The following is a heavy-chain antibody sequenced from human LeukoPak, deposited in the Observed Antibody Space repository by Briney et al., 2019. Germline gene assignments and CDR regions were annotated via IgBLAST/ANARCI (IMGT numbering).Heavy chain of an antibody. CDR1: GYTFTSYY. CDR2: INPSSGST. D-gene: IGHD3-3*01. V-gene: IGHV1-46*01. Sequence: ASVKGSCKACGYTFTSYYMHWVRQAPGQGLEWMGMINPSSGSTSYAQKFQGRVTMTRDTSTSTVYMELSSLRSEDTAVYYCASDGVRYYDFWSARDAFDIWGQGAMVTVSS. CDR3: ASDGVRYYDFWSARDAFDI. J-gene: IGHJ3*02.